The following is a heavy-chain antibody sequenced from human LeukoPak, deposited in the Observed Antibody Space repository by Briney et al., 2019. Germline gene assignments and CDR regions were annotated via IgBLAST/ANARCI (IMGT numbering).Heavy chain of an antibody. V-gene: IGHV3-33*01. CDR2: IWYDGSNK. CDR3: ARVAGHDIRGLITYYFDD. Sequence: PGRSLRLSCAASGFTFSSYGMHWVRQAPGKGLEWVAVIWYDGSNKYYADSVKGRFTISRDNSKNTLYLQMNSLRAEDTAVYYCARVAGHDIRGLITYYFDDWGQGTLVTVSS. CDR1: GFTFSSYG. J-gene: IGHJ4*02. D-gene: IGHD3-10*01.